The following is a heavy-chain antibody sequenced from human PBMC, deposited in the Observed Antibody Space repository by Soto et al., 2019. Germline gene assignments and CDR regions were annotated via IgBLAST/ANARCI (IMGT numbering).Heavy chain of an antibody. CDR3: ARDLGTSGYYRGVYY. V-gene: IGHV3-21*01. CDR1: GFTFSSYS. D-gene: IGHD3-3*01. Sequence: EVQLVESGGGLDKPGGSLRLSCAASGFTFSSYSMNWVRQAPGKGLEWVSSISSSSSYIYYADSVKGRFTISRDNAKNSLYLQMNSLRAEDTAVYYCARDLGTSGYYRGVYYWGQGTLVTVSS. J-gene: IGHJ4*02. CDR2: ISSSSSYI.